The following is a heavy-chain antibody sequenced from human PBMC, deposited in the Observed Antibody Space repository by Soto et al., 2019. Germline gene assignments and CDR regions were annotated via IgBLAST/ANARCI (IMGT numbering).Heavy chain of an antibody. V-gene: IGHV1-2*04. D-gene: IGHD4-4*01. J-gene: IGHJ5*02. CDR2: INPNSGGA. CDR3: ARWDYRSECFDP. CDR1: GYTFTGYY. Sequence: ASVKVSCKASGYTFTGYYMHWVRQAPGQGLEWMGWINPNSGGANYAQKFQGWVTMTRDTSISTAYMELSRLRSDDTAVYYCARWDYRSECFDPWGQGTLVTVSS.